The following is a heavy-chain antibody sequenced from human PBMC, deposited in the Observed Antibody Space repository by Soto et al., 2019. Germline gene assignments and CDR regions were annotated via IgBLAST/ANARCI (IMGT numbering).Heavy chain of an antibody. CDR1: GFTVSSNY. Sequence: PGGSLRLSCAASGFTVSSNYMSWVRQAPGKGLEWVSVIYSGGSTYYADSVKGRFTISRDNSKNTLYLQMNSLRAEDTAVYYCASDPPYSSGWGRFDYWAQGTLVTVSS. CDR2: IYSGGST. V-gene: IGHV3-66*01. D-gene: IGHD6-19*01. CDR3: ASDPPYSSGWGRFDY. J-gene: IGHJ4*02.